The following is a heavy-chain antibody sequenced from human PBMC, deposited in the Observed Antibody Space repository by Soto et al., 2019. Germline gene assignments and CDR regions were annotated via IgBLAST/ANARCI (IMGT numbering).Heavy chain of an antibody. V-gene: IGHV5-51*01. D-gene: IGHD6-13*01. Sequence: GESLKISCKGSGYSFTSYWIGWVRQMPGKGLEWMGIIYPGDSDTRYSPSFQGQVTISADKSISTAYLQWSSPKASDTAMYYCARPSYSSSWYHTDYYYYDMDVWGQGTTVTVSS. CDR2: IYPGDSDT. CDR3: ARPSYSSSWYHTDYYYYDMDV. CDR1: GYSFTSYW. J-gene: IGHJ6*02.